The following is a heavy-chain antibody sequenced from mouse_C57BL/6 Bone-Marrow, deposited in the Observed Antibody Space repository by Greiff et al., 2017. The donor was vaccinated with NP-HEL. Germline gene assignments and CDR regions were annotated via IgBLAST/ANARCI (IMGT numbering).Heavy chain of an antibody. CDR2: ISNGGGST. J-gene: IGHJ1*03. D-gene: IGHD2-10*01. V-gene: IGHV5-12*01. Sequence: EVMLVESGGGLVQPGGSLKLSCAASGFTFSDYYMYWVRQTPEKRLEWVAYISNGGGSTYYPDTVKGRFTISRDNAKNTLYLQMSRLKSEDTAMYYCARHLLLYFDVWGTGTTVTVSS. CDR1: GFTFSDYY. CDR3: ARHLLLYFDV.